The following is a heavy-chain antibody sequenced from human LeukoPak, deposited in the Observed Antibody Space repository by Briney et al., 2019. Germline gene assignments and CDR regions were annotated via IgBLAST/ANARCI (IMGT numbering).Heavy chain of an antibody. CDR1: GFTFSSYS. CDR3: ARDEDIVATNFDY. CDR2: ISSSSSYI. Sequence: GGSLRLSCAASGFTFSSYSMNWVRQAPGKGLEWVSSISSSSSYIYYADSVKGRFTISRDNAKNSLYLQMNSLRAEDTAVCYCARDEDIVATNFDYWGQGTLVTVSS. D-gene: IGHD5-12*01. V-gene: IGHV3-21*01. J-gene: IGHJ4*02.